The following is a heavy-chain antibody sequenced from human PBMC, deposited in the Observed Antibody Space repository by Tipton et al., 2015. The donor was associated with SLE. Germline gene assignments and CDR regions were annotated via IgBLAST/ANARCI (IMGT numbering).Heavy chain of an antibody. J-gene: IGHJ2*01. CDR1: GGSISSSNYY. V-gene: IGHV4-61*09. D-gene: IGHD4-17*01. CDR2: ISSTGST. Sequence: TLSLTCTVSGGSISSSNYYWSWIRQPAGKGLEWIGHISSTGSTNCNPSLKGRVTISLDTSKNQFSLKLTSVTAADTAVYYCARGSDGEYVRYFDVWGPGTLVTVSS. CDR3: ARGSDGEYVRYFDV.